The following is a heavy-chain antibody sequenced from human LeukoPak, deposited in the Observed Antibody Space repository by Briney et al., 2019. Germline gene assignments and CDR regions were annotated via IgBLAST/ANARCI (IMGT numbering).Heavy chain of an antibody. CDR2: INPDSGDT. J-gene: IGHJ3*02. D-gene: IGHD4-17*01. Sequence: ASVKVSCKASGCTFTGYYMHWVRRAPGQGLEWMGWINPDSGDTNYAQRFQGRVTMTRDTSISTAYMELSRLTSDDTAMYYCAKVIHGAVTFDIWGQGTMVTVSS. V-gene: IGHV1-2*02. CDR1: GCTFTGYY. CDR3: AKVIHGAVTFDI.